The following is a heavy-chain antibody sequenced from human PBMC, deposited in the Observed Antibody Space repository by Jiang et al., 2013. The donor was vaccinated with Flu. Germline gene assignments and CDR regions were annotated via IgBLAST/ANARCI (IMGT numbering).Heavy chain of an antibody. V-gene: IGHV4-59*11. CDR3: ARDAPSSSHTDY. CDR2: IYYSGST. CDR1: GGSMSRQY. J-gene: IGHJ4*02. Sequence: GLVKPSETLSLTCTVSGGSMSRQYWSWIRQPPGKGLEWIGYIYYSGSTSYNPSLKSRLTISVDTSKNQFSLNLRSVTAADTAVYYCARDAPSSSHTDYWGRGTLVTVSS. D-gene: IGHD6-6*01.